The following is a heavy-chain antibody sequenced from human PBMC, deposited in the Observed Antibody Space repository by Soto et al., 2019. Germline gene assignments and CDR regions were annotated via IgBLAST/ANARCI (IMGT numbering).Heavy chain of an antibody. V-gene: IGHV3-48*01. CDR3: AKTIFGVVIMGYYYMDV. D-gene: IGHD3-3*01. CDR1: GFTFSSYS. Sequence: VGSLRLSCAASGFTFSSYSMNWVRQAPGKGLEWVSYISSSSSTIYYADSVKGRFTISRDNAKNSLHLQMNSLRAEDTAVYYCAKTIFGVVIMGYYYMDVWGKGTTVTVS. J-gene: IGHJ6*03. CDR2: ISSSSSTI.